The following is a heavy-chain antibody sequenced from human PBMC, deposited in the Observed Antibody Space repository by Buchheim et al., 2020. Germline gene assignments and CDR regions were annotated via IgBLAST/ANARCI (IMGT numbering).Heavy chain of an antibody. Sequence: QVQLQESGPGLVKPSETLSLSCTVSGGSISGYYYSWIRLSPGKGLEWIGHIYFSGGSSYNPSLKRRVTISADTAKNQLSLKLTSVSAADTAVYYCARDALVGGWPIFDHWGQGTL. J-gene: IGHJ4*02. V-gene: IGHV4-59*01. CDR3: ARDALVGGWPIFDH. CDR2: IYFSGGS. CDR1: GGSISGYY. D-gene: IGHD6-19*01.